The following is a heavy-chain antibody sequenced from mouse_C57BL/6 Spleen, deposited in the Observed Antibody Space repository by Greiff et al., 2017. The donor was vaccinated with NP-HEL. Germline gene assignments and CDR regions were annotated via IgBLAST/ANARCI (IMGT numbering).Heavy chain of an antibody. D-gene: IGHD1-1*01. J-gene: IGHJ2*01. V-gene: IGHV1-15*01. CDR3: TRPYYGSSFDY. CDR2: IDPETGGT. Sequence: QVQLQQSGAELVRPGASVTLSCKASGYTFTDYEMHWVKQTPVHGLEWIGAIDPETGGTAYNQKFKGKAILTADKSSSTAYMKLRSLTSEDSAVYYCTRPYYGSSFDYWGQGTTLTVSS. CDR1: GYTFTDYE.